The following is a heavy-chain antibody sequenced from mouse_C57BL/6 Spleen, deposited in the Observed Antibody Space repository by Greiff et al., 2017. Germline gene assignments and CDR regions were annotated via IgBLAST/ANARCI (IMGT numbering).Heavy chain of an antibody. V-gene: IGHV1-22*01. CDR2: INPNNGGT. CDR1: GYTFTDYN. D-gene: IGHD4-1*01. CDR3: ASLEGSANWERMDY. J-gene: IGHJ4*01. Sequence: VQLQQSGPELVKPGASVKMSCKASGYTFTDYNMHWVKQSHGKSLEWIGYINPNNGGTSYNQKFKGKATLTVNKSSSTAYMELRSLTSEDSAVYYCASLEGSANWERMDYWGQGTSVTVSS.